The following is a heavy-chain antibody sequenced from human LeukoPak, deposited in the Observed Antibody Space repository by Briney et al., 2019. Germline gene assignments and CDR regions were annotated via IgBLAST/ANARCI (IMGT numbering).Heavy chain of an antibody. CDR2: INGNTGST. CDR3: ARVGPDCGGDCYSN. CDR1: GYTFTGYY. Sequence: ASVKVSCKTSGYTFTGYYIHWVRQAPGQGLEWMGWINGNTGSTNYAQKFQDRVAMTRDTSISTAYMDLNRLRSDDTAVYFCARVGPDCGGDCYSNWGQGTLVTVSP. D-gene: IGHD2-21*02. J-gene: IGHJ4*02. V-gene: IGHV1-2*02.